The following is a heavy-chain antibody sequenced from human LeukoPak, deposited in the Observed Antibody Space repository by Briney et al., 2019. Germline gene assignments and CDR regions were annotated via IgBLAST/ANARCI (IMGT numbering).Heavy chain of an antibody. Sequence: SETLSLTCTVSGGSISSSSYYWGRIRQPPGKGLEWIGSIYYSGSTYYNPSLKSRVTISVDTSKNQFSLKLSSVTAADTAVYYCARGRITMVRGVQEFDYWGQGTLVTVSS. CDR1: GGSISSSSYY. CDR2: IYYSGST. J-gene: IGHJ4*02. V-gene: IGHV4-39*07. CDR3: ARGRITMVRGVQEFDY. D-gene: IGHD3-10*01.